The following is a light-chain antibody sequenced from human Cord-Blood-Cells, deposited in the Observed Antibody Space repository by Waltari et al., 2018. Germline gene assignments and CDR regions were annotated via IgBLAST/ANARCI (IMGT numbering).Light chain of an antibody. CDR2: DAS. Sequence: DIQMTQSPSSLSASVGDRVTITCQASQDISNYLNWYQQKPGKAPKLLIYDASNLETGVPSRFSGSGSGTDFTFTISSLQPEDIATYYCQQYVISLLTLGGGTKVEIK. J-gene: IGKJ4*01. CDR3: QQYVISLLT. V-gene: IGKV1-33*01. CDR1: QDISNY.